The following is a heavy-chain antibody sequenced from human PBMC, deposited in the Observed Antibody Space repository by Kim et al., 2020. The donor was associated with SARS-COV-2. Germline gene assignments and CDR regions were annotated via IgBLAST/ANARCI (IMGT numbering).Heavy chain of an antibody. J-gene: IGHJ4*02. CDR3: ARARIVGATRGYDFDY. Sequence: SVTGRFTLSSDSAKNTLYLQLNSLRAEDTAVYYCARARIVGATRGYDFDYWGQGTLVTVSS. D-gene: IGHD1-26*01. V-gene: IGHV3-74*01.